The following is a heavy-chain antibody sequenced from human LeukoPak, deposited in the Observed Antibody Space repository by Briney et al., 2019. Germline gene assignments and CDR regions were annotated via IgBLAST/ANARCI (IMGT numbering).Heavy chain of an antibody. CDR3: AREEDTAMAYYFDY. J-gene: IGHJ4*02. Sequence: GGSLRLSCAASGFTFSSYEMNWVRQAPGKGLEWVSYISSSGSTIYYADSVKGRFTISRDNAKNSLYLQMNSLRAEDTAVYYCAREEDTAMAYYFDYWGQGTLVTVSS. V-gene: IGHV3-48*03. CDR1: GFTFSSYE. D-gene: IGHD5-18*01. CDR2: ISSSGSTI.